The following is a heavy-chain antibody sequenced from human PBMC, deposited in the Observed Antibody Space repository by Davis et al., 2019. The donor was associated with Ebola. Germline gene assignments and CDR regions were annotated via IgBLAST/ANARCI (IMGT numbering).Heavy chain of an antibody. D-gene: IGHD2-21*02. Sequence: SVQFSCPASARTSRSSVISWVRQAPGQGLEWMGGIIPIFNTTNYAQKFQGRVTVTADESTRTAYIELSSLRVEDTAVYFWARDRDCDFDYWGQGTLVTVSS. CDR1: ARTSRSSV. CDR3: ARDRDCDFDY. J-gene: IGHJ4*02. CDR2: IIPIFNTT. V-gene: IGHV1-69*13.